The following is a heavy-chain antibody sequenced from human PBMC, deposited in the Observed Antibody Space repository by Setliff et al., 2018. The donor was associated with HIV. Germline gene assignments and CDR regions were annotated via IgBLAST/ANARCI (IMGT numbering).Heavy chain of an antibody. CDR2: ISSSSRSK. CDR1: GFTFSSYS. Sequence: GGSLRLSCAASGFTFSSYSMNWVRQAPGKGLEWVSSISSSSRSKYYADPVKGRFTISRDNAKNSLYLQMNSLTAEDTAVYYCARDVSWRVRTYIDYWGQGALVTVSS. CDR3: ARDVSWRVRTYIDY. V-gene: IGHV3-21*01. J-gene: IGHJ4*02. D-gene: IGHD3-3*01.